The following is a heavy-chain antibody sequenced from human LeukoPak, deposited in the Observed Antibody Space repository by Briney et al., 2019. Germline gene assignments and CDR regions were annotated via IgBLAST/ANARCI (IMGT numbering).Heavy chain of an antibody. V-gene: IGHV4-59*01. J-gene: IGHJ3*02. CDR1: GGSISSYY. D-gene: IGHD3-22*01. Sequence: SETLSLTCTVSGGSISSYYWSWIRQPPGKGLEWIGYIYYSGSTNYNPPLKSRVTISVDTSKNQFSLKLSSVTAADTAVYYCARDTKYYYDSSGYYYADAFDIWGQGTMVTVSS. CDR3: ARDTKYYYDSSGYYYADAFDI. CDR2: IYYSGST.